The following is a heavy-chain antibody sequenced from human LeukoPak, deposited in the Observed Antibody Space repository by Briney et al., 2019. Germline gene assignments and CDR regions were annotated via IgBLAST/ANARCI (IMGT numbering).Heavy chain of an antibody. CDR2: INPSGGST. Sequence: ASVTDSCKASGYTFTSYYMHWVGQAPGQGLEWMGIINPSGGSTSYAQKFQGRVTTTRDMSTSTVYLELSNLRSEDTAVYYCARERDIVVVPAAPAPLLYWGQGTLVTVSS. V-gene: IGHV1-46*01. J-gene: IGHJ4*02. CDR1: GYTFTSYY. CDR3: ARERDIVVVPAAPAPLLY. D-gene: IGHD2-2*01.